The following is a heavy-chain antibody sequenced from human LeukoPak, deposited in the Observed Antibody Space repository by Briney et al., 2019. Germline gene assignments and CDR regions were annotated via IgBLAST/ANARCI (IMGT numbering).Heavy chain of an antibody. V-gene: IGHV3-53*01. Sequence: PGGSLRLSRAGSGFTVRSNYMSWVRQAPGKGLEWGSVIYSGGSTYYADSVKGRFTISRDNSKNTLYLQMNSLRAEDTAVYYCAKDLLGRRPAAGSPLDYWGQGTLVTVSS. CDR3: AKDLLGRRPAAGSPLDY. D-gene: IGHD6-13*01. J-gene: IGHJ4*02. CDR1: GFTVRSNY. CDR2: IYSGGST.